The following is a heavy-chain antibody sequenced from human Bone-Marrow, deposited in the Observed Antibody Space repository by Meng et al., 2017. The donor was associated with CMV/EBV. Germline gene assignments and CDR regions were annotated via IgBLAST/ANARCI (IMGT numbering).Heavy chain of an antibody. Sequence: GESLKISCEASGFIFSRAELAWVRQAPGKGLEWTSYISNSGTRYYADSVQGRFTISTNNDKNLIYLQINSLRAEDTAVYYCARSKSLTLLDYWGRGTRVTVSS. CDR2: ISNSGTR. V-gene: IGHV3-48*03. J-gene: IGHJ4*02. D-gene: IGHD3-9*01. CDR1: GFIFSRAE. CDR3: ARSKSLTLLDY.